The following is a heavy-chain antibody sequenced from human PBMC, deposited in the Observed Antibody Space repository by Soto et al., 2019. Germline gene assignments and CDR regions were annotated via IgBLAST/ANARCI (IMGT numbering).Heavy chain of an antibody. Sequence: EVQLLESGGSLVQPGGSLRLSCAASGFTFISYAMSWVRQAPGKGLEWVSSISGSGGSTYYADSVKGRFTISRDNSKNTLYLQMNSLSAEDTAVYHCAKDLGQLERPLFCFDPWGQGTLVTVSS. J-gene: IGHJ5*02. D-gene: IGHD1-1*01. V-gene: IGHV3-23*01. CDR2: ISGSGGST. CDR1: GFTFISYA. CDR3: AKDLGQLERPLFCFDP.